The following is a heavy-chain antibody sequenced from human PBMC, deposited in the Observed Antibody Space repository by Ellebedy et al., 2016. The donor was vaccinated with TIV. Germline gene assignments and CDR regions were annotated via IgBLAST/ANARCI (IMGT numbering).Heavy chain of an antibody. J-gene: IGHJ4*02. D-gene: IGHD4-23*01. CDR1: GFTFSSYW. V-gene: IGHV3-74*01. CDR2: IKGDGSST. CDR3: AREEDTYGGNVFDY. Sequence: GESLKISCAASGFTFSSYWMHWVRQVPGKGLVWVSRIKGDGSSTSYADSVKGRFTISRDNAKNTLYLQMNSLTADDTAVYYCAREEDTYGGNVFDYWGQGTLVTVSS.